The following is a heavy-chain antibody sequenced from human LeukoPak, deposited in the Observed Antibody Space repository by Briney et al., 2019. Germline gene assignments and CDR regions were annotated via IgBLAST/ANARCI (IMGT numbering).Heavy chain of an antibody. CDR2: IKQDGSEK. J-gene: IGHJ4*02. D-gene: IGHD3-10*01. CDR3: AKEDYYGSGSYDY. V-gene: IGHV3-7*01. Sequence: GGSLRLSCAASGFTFSSYWMSWVRQAPGKGLEWVANIKQDGSEKYYVDSVKGRFTISRDNAKNSLYLQMNSLRAEDTAVYYCAKEDYYGSGSYDYWGQGTLVTVSS. CDR1: GFTFSSYW.